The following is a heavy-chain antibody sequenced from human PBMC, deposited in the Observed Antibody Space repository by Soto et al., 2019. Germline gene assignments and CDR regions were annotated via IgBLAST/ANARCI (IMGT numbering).Heavy chain of an antibody. V-gene: IGHV1-69*13. J-gene: IGHJ5*02. CDR1: GGTFSSYA. CDR3: ARLRSDFWSGYSSGWFDP. Sequence: GASVKVSCKASGGTFSSYAISWVRQAPGQGFEWMGGIIPIFGTANYAQKFQGRVTITADESTSTAYMELSSLRSEDTAVYYCARLRSDFWSGYSSGWFDPWGQGTLVTVSS. D-gene: IGHD3-3*01. CDR2: IIPIFGTA.